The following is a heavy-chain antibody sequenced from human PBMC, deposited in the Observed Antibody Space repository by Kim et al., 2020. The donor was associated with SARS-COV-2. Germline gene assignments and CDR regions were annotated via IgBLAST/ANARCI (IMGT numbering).Heavy chain of an antibody. V-gene: IGHV3-30*18. CDR3: AKPYFADVSGWSDY. Sequence: GGSLRLSCAASGFTFTSYGMHWVRQAPGKGLEWVALISFDGSSKYYADSVKGRFTISRDNSKSTLDLQMNSLRADDTAMYYCAKPYFADVSGWSDYWGQG. D-gene: IGHD6-19*01. J-gene: IGHJ4*02. CDR1: GFTFTSYG. CDR2: ISFDGSSK.